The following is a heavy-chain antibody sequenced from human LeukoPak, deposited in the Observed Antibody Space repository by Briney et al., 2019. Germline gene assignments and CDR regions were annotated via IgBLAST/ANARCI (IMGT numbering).Heavy chain of an antibody. V-gene: IGHV4-34*01. J-gene: IGHJ4*02. CDR2: IHPSGIF. CDR1: GGSCDDYY. Sequence: SETLSPTCAVYGGSCDDYYCSWLRQPPGKGLEWIGEIHPSGIFYYNSSLLSRVTISIDTSKSQFSPRLTSVTAADTAFYYCARGRDRSKAGDHWGQGSLVTVSS. CDR3: ARGRDRSKAGDH. D-gene: IGHD5-24*01.